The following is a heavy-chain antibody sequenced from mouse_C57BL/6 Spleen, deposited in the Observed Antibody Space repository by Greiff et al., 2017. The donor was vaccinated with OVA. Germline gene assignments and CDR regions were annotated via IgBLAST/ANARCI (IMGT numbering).Heavy chain of an antibody. CDR1: GFTFSDYG. CDR3: ARREHDVLFAY. D-gene: IGHD2-12*01. Sequence: VQLKESGGGLVKPGGSLKLSCAASGFTFSDYGMHWVRQAPEKGLEWVAYISSGSSTIYYADTVKGRFTISRDNAKNTLFLQMTSLRSEDTAMYYGARREHDVLFAYWGQGTLVTVSA. CDR2: ISSGSSTI. J-gene: IGHJ3*01. V-gene: IGHV5-17*01.